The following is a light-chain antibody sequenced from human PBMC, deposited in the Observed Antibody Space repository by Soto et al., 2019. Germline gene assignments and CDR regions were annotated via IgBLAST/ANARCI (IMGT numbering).Light chain of an antibody. Sequence: QSALTQPASVSGSPGQSITISCTAGSTDVGSYNIVSWYQQHPGKAPKLIIYEGTNRPSGVSSRFSGSKSGTTASLTISALQPEDEAEYYCCSYTSSGTYVFGTGTKLTVL. J-gene: IGLJ1*01. CDR2: EGT. CDR3: CSYTSSGTYV. V-gene: IGLV2-14*02. CDR1: STDVGSYNI.